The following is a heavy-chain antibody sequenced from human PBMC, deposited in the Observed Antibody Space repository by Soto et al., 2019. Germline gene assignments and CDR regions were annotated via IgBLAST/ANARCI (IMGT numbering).Heavy chain of an antibody. CDR2: IYYSGST. V-gene: IGHV4-59*08. Sequence: PSETLSLTCTVSGGSISSYYWSWIRQPPGKGLEWIGYIYYSGSTNYNPSLKSRVTISVDTSKNQFSLKLSSVTAADTAVYYCARSIVVVTADNWFDPWGQGTLVTVSS. CDR1: GGSISSYY. D-gene: IGHD2-21*02. CDR3: ARSIVVVTADNWFDP. J-gene: IGHJ5*02.